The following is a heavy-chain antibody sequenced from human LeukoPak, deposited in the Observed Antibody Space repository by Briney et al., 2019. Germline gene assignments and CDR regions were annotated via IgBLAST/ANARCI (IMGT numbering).Heavy chain of an antibody. D-gene: IGHD3-22*01. CDR1: GITLSNYG. J-gene: IGHJ4*02. Sequence: PGGSLRLSCAVSGITLSNYGMSWVRQAPGKGLEWAAGISGSGGRTNCADSVKGRFTISRDNPKNTLYLQMNSLRAEDTAVYFCAKRGVVIRVILVGFHKEAYYFDSWGQGALVTVSS. V-gene: IGHV3-23*01. CDR3: AKRGVVIRVILVGFHKEAYYFDS. CDR2: ISGSGGRT.